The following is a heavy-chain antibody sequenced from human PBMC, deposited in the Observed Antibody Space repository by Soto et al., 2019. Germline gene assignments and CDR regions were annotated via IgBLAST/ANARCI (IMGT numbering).Heavy chain of an antibody. Sequence: SETLSLTCAVYGGSFSGYYWSWIRQPPGKGLEWIGEINHSGSTNYNPSLKSRVTISVDTSKNQFSLKLSSVTAADTAVYYCARAVGCSSTSCYDRADAFDIWGQGTMVTVSS. CDR1: GGSFSGYY. CDR3: ARAVGCSSTSCYDRADAFDI. J-gene: IGHJ3*02. D-gene: IGHD2-2*01. V-gene: IGHV4-34*01. CDR2: INHSGST.